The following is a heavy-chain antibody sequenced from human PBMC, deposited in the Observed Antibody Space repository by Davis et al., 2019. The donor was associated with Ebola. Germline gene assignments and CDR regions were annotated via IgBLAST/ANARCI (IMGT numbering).Heavy chain of an antibody. CDR1: GFTFSSYA. V-gene: IGHV3-30-3*01. CDR2: ISYDGSNK. J-gene: IGHJ4*02. Sequence: GGSLRLSCAASGFTFSSYAMHWVRQAPGKGLEWVAVISYDGSNKYYADSVKGRFTISRDNSKNTLYLQMNSLRAEDTAVYYCARDLVSVVVVAAAYWGQGTLVTVSS. D-gene: IGHD2-15*01. CDR3: ARDLVSVVVVAAAY.